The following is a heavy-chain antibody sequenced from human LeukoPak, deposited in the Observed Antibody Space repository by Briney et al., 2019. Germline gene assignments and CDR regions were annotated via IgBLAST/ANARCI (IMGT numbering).Heavy chain of an antibody. J-gene: IGHJ4*02. CDR2: INPNSGGT. CDR3: ARVRYRLAETYIDY. CDR1: GYTFTGYY. Sequence: ASVKVSCKASGYTFTGYYMHWVRQAPGQGLEWMGWINPNSGGTNYAQKFQGRVTMTRDTSITTAYMELTRLRSDDTAVYYCARVRYRLAETYIDYWGQGTLVTVSS. D-gene: IGHD3-16*01. V-gene: IGHV1-2*02.